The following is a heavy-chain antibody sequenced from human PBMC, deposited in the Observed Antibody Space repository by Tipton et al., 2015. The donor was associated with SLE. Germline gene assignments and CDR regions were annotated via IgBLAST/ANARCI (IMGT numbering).Heavy chain of an antibody. J-gene: IGHJ4*02. CDR2: ISYSGST. CDR3: ARHDYGEDD. V-gene: IGHV4-39*07. Sequence: TLSLTCTVSGGSISDSTYYWGWIRQPPGEGLEWIGSISYSGSTYYNPSLRSRVTLSVDTSKNQFSLKLKSVTAADTAVYYCARHDYGEDDWGQGTLVTVSS. CDR1: GGSISDSTYY. D-gene: IGHD4/OR15-4a*01.